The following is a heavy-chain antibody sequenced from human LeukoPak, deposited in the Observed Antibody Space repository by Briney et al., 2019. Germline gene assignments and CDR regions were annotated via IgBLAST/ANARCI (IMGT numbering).Heavy chain of an antibody. J-gene: IGHJ4*02. Sequence: GESLKISCQGPGYTFTSYWIGWVRQMPGKGLEWMGIIYPGDSDTRYSPSFQGQVTISADKSISTAYLQWSSLKASDTAMYYCARRRAVARNYYFDSWGQGTLVTVSS. CDR2: IYPGDSDT. CDR1: GYTFTSYW. CDR3: ARRRAVARNYYFDS. D-gene: IGHD6-19*01. V-gene: IGHV5-51*01.